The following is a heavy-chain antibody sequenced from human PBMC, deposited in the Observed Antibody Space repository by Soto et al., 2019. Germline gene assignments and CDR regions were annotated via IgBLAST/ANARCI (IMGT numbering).Heavy chain of an antibody. CDR3: VRDRDLRDYYGMDV. J-gene: IGHJ6*02. CDR1: GFAFSTYM. CDR2: ISTNGRSK. Sequence: GGSLRLSCADSGFAFSTYMMNWVRHAPGKGLEWIADISTNGRSKSYAASVRGRFTISRDNTKNSMYLQMNSLRDDDTAVYYCVRDRDLRDYYGMDVWGQGTTVTVSS. V-gene: IGHV3-48*02. D-gene: IGHD3-10*01.